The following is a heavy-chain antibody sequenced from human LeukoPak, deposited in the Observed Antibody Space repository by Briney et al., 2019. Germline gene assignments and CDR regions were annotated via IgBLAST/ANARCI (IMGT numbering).Heavy chain of an antibody. V-gene: IGHV3-23*01. CDR2: ISGSGGST. CDR1: GFTFSSYE. J-gene: IGHJ6*03. Sequence: TGGSLRLSCAASGFTFSSYEMNWVRQAPGRGLEWVSAISGSGGSTYYADSVKGRFTISRDNSKNTLYLQMNSLRAEDTAVYYCAKDWSSSRIIYYYYYMDVWGKGTTVTVSS. D-gene: IGHD6-6*01. CDR3: AKDWSSSRIIYYYYYMDV.